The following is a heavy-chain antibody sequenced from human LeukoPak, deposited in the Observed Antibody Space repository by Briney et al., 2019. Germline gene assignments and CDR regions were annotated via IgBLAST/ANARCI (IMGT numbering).Heavy chain of an antibody. CDR1: GYTFTSYD. Sequence: GASVTVSCKASGYTFTSYDINWVRQATGQGLEWMGWMNPNSGNTGYAQKFQGRVTITRNTSISTAYMELSSLRSEDTAVYYCARYRCSSTSCYRGYFQHWGQGTLVTVSS. J-gene: IGHJ1*01. CDR3: ARYRCSSTSCYRGYFQH. CDR2: MNPNSGNT. D-gene: IGHD2-2*01. V-gene: IGHV1-8*03.